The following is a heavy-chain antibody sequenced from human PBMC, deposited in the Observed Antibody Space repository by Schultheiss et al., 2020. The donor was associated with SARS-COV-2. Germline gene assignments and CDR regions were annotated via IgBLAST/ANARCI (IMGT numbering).Heavy chain of an antibody. V-gene: IGHV4-34*01. Sequence: SQTLSLTCTVSGGSISSYYWSWIRQPPGKGLEWIGEINHSGSTNYNPSLKSRVTISVDTSKNQFSLKLSSVTAADTAVYYCARDRWDSPEPHYYDSSGGGFDPWGQGTLVTVSS. CDR2: INHSGST. J-gene: IGHJ5*02. CDR1: GGSISSYY. CDR3: ARDRWDSPEPHYYDSSGGGFDP. D-gene: IGHD3-22*01.